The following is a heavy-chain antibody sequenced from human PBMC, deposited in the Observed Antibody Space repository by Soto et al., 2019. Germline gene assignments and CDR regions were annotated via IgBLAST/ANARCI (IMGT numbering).Heavy chain of an antibody. D-gene: IGHD6-19*01. V-gene: IGHV1-46*01. Sequence: QVQLVQSGAEVKKPGASVKVSCKASGYTFTSYYMHWVRQAPGQWLAWMGIINPSGGSTSYAQKFQGRVTMTRDTSTSTVYMELSSLRSEDTAVYYCARDQSSRQWLLTRDAFDIWGQGTMVTVSS. CDR3: ARDQSSRQWLLTRDAFDI. CDR2: INPSGGST. J-gene: IGHJ3*02. CDR1: GYTFTSYY.